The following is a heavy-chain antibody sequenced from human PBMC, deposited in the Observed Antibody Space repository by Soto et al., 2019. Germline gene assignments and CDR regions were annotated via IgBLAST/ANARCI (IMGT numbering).Heavy chain of an antibody. V-gene: IGHV3-23*01. Sequence: PGGSLRLSSASSGFTFSSYAISWVRQAPGKGLEWVSAISGSGGSTYYADSVKGRFTISRDNSKNTLYLQMNSLRAEDTAVYYCAKDVVVTARGYYFDYWGQGTLVTVSS. D-gene: IGHD2-21*02. CDR3: AKDVVVTARGYYFDY. CDR1: GFTFSSYA. CDR2: ISGSGGST. J-gene: IGHJ4*02.